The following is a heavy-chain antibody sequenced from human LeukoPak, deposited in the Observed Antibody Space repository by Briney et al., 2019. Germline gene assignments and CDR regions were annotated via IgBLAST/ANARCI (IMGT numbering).Heavy chain of an antibody. D-gene: IGHD5-18*01. CDR1: GFTFDDYA. J-gene: IGHJ4*02. Sequence: PGRSLRLSCAASGFTFDDYAMHWVRQAPGKGLEWVSGISWNSGSIGYADSVKGRFTISRDNAKNSLYLQMNSLRAEDTALYYCVRVMGYSYGFFDSWGQGTLVTISS. CDR3: VRVMGYSYGFFDS. V-gene: IGHV3-9*01. CDR2: ISWNSGSI.